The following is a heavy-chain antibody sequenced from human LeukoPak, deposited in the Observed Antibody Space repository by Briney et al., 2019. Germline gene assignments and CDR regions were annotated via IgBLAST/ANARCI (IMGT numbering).Heavy chain of an antibody. D-gene: IGHD1-26*01. V-gene: IGHV3-23*01. CDR1: GFTLSTYA. J-gene: IGHJ3*02. CDR3: ARVASRGAFDI. CDR2: TSSSDAGT. Sequence: PGGSLRLSCAASGFTLSTYAMSWVRQTPGKGLEWVAATSSSDAGTYHADSVRGRFTISRDNSKNTLYLQMNSLRAEDTAVYYCARVASRGAFDIWGQGTMVTVSS.